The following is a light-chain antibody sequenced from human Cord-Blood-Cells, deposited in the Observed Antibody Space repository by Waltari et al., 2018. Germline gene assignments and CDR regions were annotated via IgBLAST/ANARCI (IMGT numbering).Light chain of an antibody. J-gene: IGKJ3*01. Sequence: EIVMTQSPATLSVSPGERATLSCRASQSVSSNLAWYQQKPGQAPRLLIYGASTRASGSPARFSGSGSGTEFTVTISSLQSEDFAVYYGQQYNDWSIFGPGTKVDIK. CDR3: QQYNDWSI. CDR1: QSVSSN. V-gene: IGKV3-15*01. CDR2: GAS.